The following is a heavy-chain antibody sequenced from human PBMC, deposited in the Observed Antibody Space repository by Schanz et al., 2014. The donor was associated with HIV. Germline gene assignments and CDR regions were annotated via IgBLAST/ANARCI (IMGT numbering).Heavy chain of an antibody. CDR1: GFTFDNYG. V-gene: IGHV3-30*18. Sequence: VQVVESGGGLVQPGGSLRLSCAVSGFTFDNYGMHWVRQAPGKGLEWVAVMSYDGIRKNYADSVKGRFTISRDNSKNTLNLQMKSLRAEDTAVYYCAKDRNYYDSKYRGKGNYYYYYGMDVWGQGTTVTVSS. CDR2: MSYDGIRK. J-gene: IGHJ6*02. D-gene: IGHD3-22*01. CDR3: AKDRNYYDSKYRGKGNYYYYYGMDV.